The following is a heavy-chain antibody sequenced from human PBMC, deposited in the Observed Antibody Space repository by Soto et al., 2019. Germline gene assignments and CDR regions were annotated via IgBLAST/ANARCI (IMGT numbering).Heavy chain of an antibody. CDR1: GGSISSYH. CDR3: ARSYSGTFYGYDT. J-gene: IGHJ5*02. Sequence: SETLSLTCTVSGGSISSYHWSWIRQSPGKGLEWIGYVFYTGSTKYNSALKRRVTISVDTSKNQFSLKLSSVSAADTGLYYCARSYSGTFYGYDTWGQGILVTVSS. V-gene: IGHV4-59*01. D-gene: IGHD1-26*01. CDR2: VFYTGST.